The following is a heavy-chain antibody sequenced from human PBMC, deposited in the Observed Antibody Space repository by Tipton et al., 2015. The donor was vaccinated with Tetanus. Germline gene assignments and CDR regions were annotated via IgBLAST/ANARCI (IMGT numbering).Heavy chain of an antibody. Sequence: LRLSCTVSDGPVSSGGHYWGWIRQPPGKGLEWIGEINYDGSTNYSPSLKSRVTLSLDTTKKQVSLKLSSVTAADTAVYYCARGDYYGSGTYDVWGQGTTVTVPS. CDR1: DGPVSSGGHY. CDR3: ARGDYYGSGTYDV. D-gene: IGHD3-10*01. J-gene: IGHJ6*02. V-gene: IGHV4-39*07. CDR2: INYDGST.